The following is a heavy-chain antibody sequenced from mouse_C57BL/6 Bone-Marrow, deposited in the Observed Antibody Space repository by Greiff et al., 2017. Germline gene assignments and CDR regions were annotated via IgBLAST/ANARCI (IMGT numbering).Heavy chain of an antibody. CDR2: IYPSDSET. D-gene: IGHD2-14*01. Sequence: QVQLQQSGAELVRPGSSVKLSCKASGYTFTSYWMDWVKQRPGQGLEWIGNIYPSDSETHYNQKFKDKATLTVDKSSSAVYMKLISLTAENSAVYYCARSYRFDYWGQGTTLTVSS. CDR1: GYTFTSYW. J-gene: IGHJ2*01. V-gene: IGHV1-61*01. CDR3: ARSYRFDY.